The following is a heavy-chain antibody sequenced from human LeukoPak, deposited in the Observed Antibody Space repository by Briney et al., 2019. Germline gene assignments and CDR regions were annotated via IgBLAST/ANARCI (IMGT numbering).Heavy chain of an antibody. J-gene: IGHJ4*02. D-gene: IGHD2-2*01. Sequence: GGSLRLSCAASGFTFSRYGMHWVRQAPGKGLEWVGVILNDGSNKYYADSVKGRFTISRDNSKNTLYLEMSSLRVEDTAVYYCARDGSTSYHDYWGQGTLVTVSS. CDR1: GFTFSRYG. V-gene: IGHV3-33*05. CDR3: ARDGSTSYHDY. CDR2: ILNDGSNK.